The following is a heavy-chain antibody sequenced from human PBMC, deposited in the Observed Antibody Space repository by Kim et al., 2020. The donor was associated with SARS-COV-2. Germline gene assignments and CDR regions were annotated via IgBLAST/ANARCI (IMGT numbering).Heavy chain of an antibody. Sequence: DSVKGRFTISRDNAKNSLYLQMNSLRAEDTAVYYCARERDYGDDAEYFQHWGQGTLVTVSS. CDR3: ARERDYGDDAEYFQH. J-gene: IGHJ1*01. V-gene: IGHV3-21*01. D-gene: IGHD4-17*01.